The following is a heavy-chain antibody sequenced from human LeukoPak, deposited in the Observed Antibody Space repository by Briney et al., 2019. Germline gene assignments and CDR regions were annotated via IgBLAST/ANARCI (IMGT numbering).Heavy chain of an antibody. D-gene: IGHD2-15*01. V-gene: IGHV3-72*01. CDR3: TRHYFSD. Sequence: GGFLRLSCAASEFTISDHYMDWVRQAPGKGLEWVGRTSNKADSYTTYYAASVKGRFTISRDDSKNLLYLKMKSLKAEDTAVYYCTRHYFSDWGQGTLVTVSS. CDR2: TSNKADSYTT. J-gene: IGHJ4*02. CDR1: EFTISDHY.